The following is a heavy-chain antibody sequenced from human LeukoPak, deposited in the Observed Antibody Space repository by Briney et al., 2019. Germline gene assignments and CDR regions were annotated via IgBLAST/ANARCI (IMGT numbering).Heavy chain of an antibody. Sequence: GGSLRLSCAASGLTLSPYWMHWVRQAPGKGLVWVSRINSDGSSTTYADSVKGRFTISRDNTKNTLYLQMNILRAEDTAVYYCARSRCSRNIGNTESDYWGQGALVTVSS. D-gene: IGHD2-2*01. J-gene: IGHJ4*02. CDR1: GLTLSPYW. CDR3: ARSRCSRNIGNTESDY. CDR2: INSDGSST. V-gene: IGHV3-74*01.